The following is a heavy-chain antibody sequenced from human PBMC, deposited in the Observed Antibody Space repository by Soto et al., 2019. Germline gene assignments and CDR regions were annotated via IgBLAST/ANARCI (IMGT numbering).Heavy chain of an antibody. CDR2: FDPEDAAT. V-gene: IGHV1-24*01. CDR1: GYTLTDLS. J-gene: IGHJ2*01. D-gene: IGHD2-21*01. Sequence: ASVKVSCKVSGYTLTDLSIHWVRQAPGKGLEWMGGFDPEDAATVYTQKFQGRVTVTEDTSADTAYMELSNLTYEDTAAYYCTTHIPKSRGSKVWNFDIWGRGTLVTVSS. CDR3: TTHIPKSRGSKVWNFDI.